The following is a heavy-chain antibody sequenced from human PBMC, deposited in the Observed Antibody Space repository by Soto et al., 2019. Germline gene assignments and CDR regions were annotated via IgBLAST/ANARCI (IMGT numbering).Heavy chain of an antibody. CDR3: AKDSGSGIVLMVYVFDP. CDR1: GFPFSSYA. V-gene: IGHV3-23*01. J-gene: IGHJ5*02. CDR2: ISGSGGST. D-gene: IGHD2-8*01. Sequence: PGGSLRLSCAASGFPFSSYAMSCVRQAPGKGLEWVSAISGSGGSTYYADSVKGRFTISRDNSKNTLYLQMNSLRAEDTAVYYCAKDSGSGIVLMVYVFDPWGQGTLVTVSS.